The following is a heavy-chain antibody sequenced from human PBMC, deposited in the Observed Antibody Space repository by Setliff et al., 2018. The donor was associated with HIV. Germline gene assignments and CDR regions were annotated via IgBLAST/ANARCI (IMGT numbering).Heavy chain of an antibody. CDR1: GGSMSRFY. D-gene: IGHD1-1*01. CDR3: ASAGSGTRAPPRY. V-gene: IGHV4-59*01. CDR2: VYSTGSI. Sequence: TLSLTCTVSGGSMSRFYWTWIRQPPGKGLEWIGFVYSTGSINYSPSFRGRLTISLDTSENQFSLHLTSVTAADTAVYYCASAGSGTRAPPRYWGQGTLVTVSS. J-gene: IGHJ4*02.